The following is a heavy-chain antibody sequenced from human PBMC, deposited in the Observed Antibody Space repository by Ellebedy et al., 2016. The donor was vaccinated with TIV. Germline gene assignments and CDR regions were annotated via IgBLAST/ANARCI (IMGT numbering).Heavy chain of an antibody. V-gene: IGHV4-59*01. J-gene: IGHJ4*01. D-gene: IGHD2-21*02. Sequence: SETLSLTXTVSNASISDYYWSWIRQVPGKGMEWVGYMYYSGTPKYNPSLKSRVTMSADTSKNQFSLKVHSVTAADSAVYYCARDPSGDYRVWGHGILVTVSS. CDR3: ARDPSGDYRV. CDR2: MYYSGTP. CDR1: NASISDYY.